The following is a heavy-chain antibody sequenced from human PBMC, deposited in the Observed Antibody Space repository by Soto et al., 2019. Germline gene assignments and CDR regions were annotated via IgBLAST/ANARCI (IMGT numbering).Heavy chain of an antibody. V-gene: IGHV4-30-4*01. Sequence: QVQLQESGPGLVKPSQTLSLTCTVSGGSISSGDYYWSWIRQPPGKGLEWIGYIYYGGSTYHNPFVKSRVTISLDTSKNQFALELSSVTAADTAVYYCARYAYCSGGSCSTYYFDYWGQGTLVTVAS. CDR1: GGSISSGDYY. CDR3: ARYAYCSGGSCSTYYFDY. D-gene: IGHD2-15*01. J-gene: IGHJ4*02. CDR2: IYYGGST.